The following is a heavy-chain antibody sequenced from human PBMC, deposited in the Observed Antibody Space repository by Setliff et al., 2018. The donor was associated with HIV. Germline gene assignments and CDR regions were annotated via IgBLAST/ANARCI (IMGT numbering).Heavy chain of an antibody. J-gene: IGHJ4*02. CDR2: VYRSGST. CDR1: GGSINNGAYY. Sequence: PSETLSLTCTVSGGSINNGAYYWTWIRQPAGKGLEFIGRVYRSGSTNYNPSLNSRVTISVDASNNQFSLKLSSVTAADTALYFCARHTVFVRYFDHWGQGMLVTVSS. V-gene: IGHV4-61*02. CDR3: ARHTVFVRYFDH. D-gene: IGHD2-2*02.